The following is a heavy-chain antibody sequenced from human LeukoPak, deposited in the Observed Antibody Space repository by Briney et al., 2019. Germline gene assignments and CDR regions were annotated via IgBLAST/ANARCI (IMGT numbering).Heavy chain of an antibody. CDR1: GYSISSGYY. V-gene: IGHV4-38-2*01. Sequence: SETLSLTCAVSGYSISSGYYWGWIRQPPGKGLEWIGSIYHSGSTYYNPSLKSRVTISVDTSKNQFSLKLSSVTAADTAVYYCARGKYYDSSGYPNYPYYFDYWGQGTLVTVSS. CDR3: ARGKYYDSSGYPNYPYYFDY. D-gene: IGHD3-22*01. J-gene: IGHJ4*02. CDR2: IYHSGST.